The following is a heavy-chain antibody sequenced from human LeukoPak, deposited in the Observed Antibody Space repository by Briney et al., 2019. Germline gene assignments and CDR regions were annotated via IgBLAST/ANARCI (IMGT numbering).Heavy chain of an antibody. D-gene: IGHD6-19*01. CDR3: AKEQLYSSGWYYFDY. CDR2: ISGSRGST. J-gene: IGHJ4*02. CDR1: GFTFSSYA. Sequence: PGGSLRLSCAASGFTFSSYAMSWVRQAPGKGLEWVSAISGSRGSTYYADSVKGRFTISRDNSKNTLYLQMNSLRAEDTAVYYCAKEQLYSSGWYYFDYWGQGTLVTVSS. V-gene: IGHV3-23*01.